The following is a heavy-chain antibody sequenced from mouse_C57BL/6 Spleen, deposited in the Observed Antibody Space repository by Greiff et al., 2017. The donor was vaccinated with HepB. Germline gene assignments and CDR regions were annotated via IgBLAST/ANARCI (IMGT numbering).Heavy chain of an antibody. CDR1: GYTFTSYW. V-gene: IGHV1-50*01. D-gene: IGHD2-3*01. CDR3: ATRLLPAWFAY. J-gene: IGHJ3*01. Sequence: QVQLQQPGAELVKPGASVKLSCKASGYTFTSYWMQWVKQRPGQGLEWIGEIDPSDSYTNYNQKFKGKATLTVDTSSSTAYMQLSSRTSEDSAVYYCATRLLPAWFAYWGQVTLVTVSA. CDR2: IDPSDSYT.